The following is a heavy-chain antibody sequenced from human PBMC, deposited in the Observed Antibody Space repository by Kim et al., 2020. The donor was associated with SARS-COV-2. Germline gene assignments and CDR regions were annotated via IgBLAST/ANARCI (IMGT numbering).Heavy chain of an antibody. D-gene: IGHD3-9*01. J-gene: IGHJ4*02. CDR3: ARDYSYYDILTGYQGY. V-gene: IGHV3-33*01. Sequence: GGSLRLSCAASGFTFSSYGMHWVRQAPGKGLEWVAVIWYDGSNKYYADSVKGRFTISRDNSKNTLYLQMNSLRAEDTAVYYCARDYSYYDILTGYQGYWGQGTLVTVSS. CDR1: GFTFSSYG. CDR2: IWYDGSNK.